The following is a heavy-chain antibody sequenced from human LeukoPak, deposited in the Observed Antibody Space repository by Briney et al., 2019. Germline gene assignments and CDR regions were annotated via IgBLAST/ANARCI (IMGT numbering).Heavy chain of an antibody. V-gene: IGHV4-59*01. CDR3: ARDSSGYYWDAFDI. D-gene: IGHD3-22*01. Sequence: PSETLSLTCTVSGGSISSYYWSWIRQPPGKGLEWIGYIYYGGSTNYNPSLKSRVTISVDTSKNQFSLKLSSVTAAVTAVYYCARDSSGYYWDAFDIWGQGTMVTVSS. J-gene: IGHJ3*02. CDR1: GGSISSYY. CDR2: IYYGGST.